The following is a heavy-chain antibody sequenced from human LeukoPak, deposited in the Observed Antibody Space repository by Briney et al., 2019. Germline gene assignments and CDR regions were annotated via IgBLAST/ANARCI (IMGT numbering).Heavy chain of an antibody. D-gene: IGHD4-17*01. Sequence: SETLSLTCTVSGGSISTYYWNWIRQPPGKGLEWIGSIYYSGSTYYNPSLKSRVTISVDTSKNQFSLKLSSVTAADTAVYYCARDRGSYGDYVDWFDPWGQGTLVTVSS. V-gene: IGHV4-59*12. CDR1: GGSISTYY. CDR3: ARDRGSYGDYVDWFDP. J-gene: IGHJ5*02. CDR2: IYYSGST.